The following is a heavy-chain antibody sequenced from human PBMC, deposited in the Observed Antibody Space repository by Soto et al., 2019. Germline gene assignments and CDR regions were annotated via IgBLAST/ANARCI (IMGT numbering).Heavy chain of an antibody. V-gene: IGHV4-59*08. Sequence: QVQLQESGPGLAKPSETLSLTCTVSGGSISSYYWSWIRQPPGKGLEWIGYIYYSGRTNFNPSLESRVTISLDTSTNDFSLKRGSVTAADTAVYYWARHAGGYDRRYFDYWGQGTLVPVSS. CDR1: GGSISSYY. CDR3: ARHAGGYDRRYFDY. CDR2: IYYSGRT. D-gene: IGHD5-12*01. J-gene: IGHJ4*02.